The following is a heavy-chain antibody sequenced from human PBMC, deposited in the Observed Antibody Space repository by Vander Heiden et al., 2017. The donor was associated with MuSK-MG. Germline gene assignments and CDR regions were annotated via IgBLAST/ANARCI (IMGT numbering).Heavy chain of an antibody. Sequence: EVQLVESGGGSVKPGGSLRPSCAASGFPFRNAWMSWVRQAPGKGLEWVGRIKSKTDGGTTDYAAPVKGRFTISRDDSKNTLYLQMNSLKTEDTAVYYCTTDKGHYYDSSRHWGQGTLVTVSS. CDR1: GFPFRNAW. CDR2: IKSKTDGGTT. J-gene: IGHJ4*02. CDR3: TTDKGHYYDSSRH. V-gene: IGHV3-15*01. D-gene: IGHD3-22*01.